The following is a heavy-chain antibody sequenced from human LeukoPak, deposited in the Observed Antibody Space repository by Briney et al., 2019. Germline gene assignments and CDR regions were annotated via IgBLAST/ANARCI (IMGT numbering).Heavy chain of an antibody. CDR2: IVWNSGSI. V-gene: IGHV3-9*01. D-gene: IGHD6-19*01. Sequence: PGGSLRLSCTASGFTFDDYAMHWVRQAPGKGLEWVSGIVWNSGSIDYADSVEGRFTISRDNAKNSLYLQMNSLRTEDTALYYCAKDVGYSSTFTFEYWGQGTLVTVSS. CDR3: AKDVGYSSTFTFEY. J-gene: IGHJ4*02. CDR1: GFTFDDYA.